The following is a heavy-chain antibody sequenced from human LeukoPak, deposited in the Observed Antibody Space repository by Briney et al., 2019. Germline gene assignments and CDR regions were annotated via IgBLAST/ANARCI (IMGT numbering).Heavy chain of an antibody. Sequence: SETLSPTCTASGGSISSSSYYWGWIRQPPGKGLEWIGSIYYSGSTYYNPSLKSRVTISVDTSKNQFSLKLSSVTAADTAVYYCARRSSMSDAFFDYWGQGTLVTVSS. CDR3: ARRSSMSDAFFDY. V-gene: IGHV4-39*01. D-gene: IGHD1-7*01. J-gene: IGHJ4*02. CDR1: GGSISSSSYY. CDR2: IYYSGST.